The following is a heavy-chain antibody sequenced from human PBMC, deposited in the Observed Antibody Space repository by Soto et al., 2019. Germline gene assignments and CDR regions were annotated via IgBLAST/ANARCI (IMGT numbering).Heavy chain of an antibody. J-gene: IGHJ4*02. Sequence: SETLSLTCTVSGGSISSGGYYWSWIRQHPGKGLEWIGYIYYSGSTYYNPSLKSQVTISVDTSKNQFSLKLSSVTAADTAVYYCARYCLYCGAKHYYFDYWGQGTLVTVSS. CDR2: IYYSGST. CDR1: GGSISSGGYY. V-gene: IGHV4-31*01. CDR3: ARYCLYCGAKHYYFDY. D-gene: IGHD2-21*01.